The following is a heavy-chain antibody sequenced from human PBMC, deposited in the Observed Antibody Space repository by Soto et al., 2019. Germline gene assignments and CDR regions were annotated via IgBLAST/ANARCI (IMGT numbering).Heavy chain of an antibody. CDR1: GYTFTSYA. CDR2: INAGNGNT. D-gene: IGHD6-6*01. V-gene: IGHV1-3*01. CDR3: AMYLIAARPYYFDY. Sequence: ASVKVSCKASGYTFTSYAMHWVRQAPGQRLEWMGWINAGNGNTKYSQKFQGRVTITRDTSASTAYMELSSLRSEDTAVYYCAMYLIAARPYYFDYWGQATLVTVSS. J-gene: IGHJ4*02.